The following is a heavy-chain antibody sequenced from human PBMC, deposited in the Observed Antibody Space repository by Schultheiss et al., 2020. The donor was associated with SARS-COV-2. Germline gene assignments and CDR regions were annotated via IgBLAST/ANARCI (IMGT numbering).Heavy chain of an antibody. CDR2: IYYSGST. Sequence: SETLSLTCTVSGASVSSGSYYWSWIRQPPGKGLEWIGYIYYSGSTNYNPSLKSRVTISVDTSKNQFSLKLSSVTAADTAVYYCARGGYGSGSYSPGAFDIWGQGTMVTVSS. J-gene: IGHJ3*02. CDR1: GASVSSGSYY. V-gene: IGHV4-61*01. CDR3: ARGGYGSGSYSPGAFDI. D-gene: IGHD1-26*01.